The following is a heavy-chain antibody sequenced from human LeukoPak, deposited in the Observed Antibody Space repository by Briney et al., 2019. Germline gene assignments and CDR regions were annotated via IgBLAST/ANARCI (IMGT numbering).Heavy chain of an antibody. Sequence: GGSLRLSCAASGFTFDDYAMHWVRQAPGKGLEWVSGISWNSGSIGYADSVKGRFTISGDNAKNSLYLQMNSLRAEDTALYYCAKTDYYGSGRFDPWGQGTLVTVSS. J-gene: IGHJ5*02. CDR1: GFTFDDYA. CDR3: AKTDYYGSGRFDP. D-gene: IGHD3-10*01. V-gene: IGHV3-9*01. CDR2: ISWNSGSI.